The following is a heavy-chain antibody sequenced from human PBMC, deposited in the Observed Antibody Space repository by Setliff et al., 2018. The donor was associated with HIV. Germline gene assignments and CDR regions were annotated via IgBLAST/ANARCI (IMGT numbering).Heavy chain of an antibody. CDR1: GGSISSTSYY. Sequence: SETLSLTCTVSGGSISSTSYYWGWIRQPPGTGLEWIGSISSSGNTYYNPPLKSRVTTSVDTPKNQFSLKLNSVTAADAAVYYCAKTIGRYFDIFDNWGQGTLVTVSS. J-gene: IGHJ4*02. D-gene: IGHD3-9*01. V-gene: IGHV4-39*01. CDR2: ISSSGNT. CDR3: AKTIGRYFDIFDN.